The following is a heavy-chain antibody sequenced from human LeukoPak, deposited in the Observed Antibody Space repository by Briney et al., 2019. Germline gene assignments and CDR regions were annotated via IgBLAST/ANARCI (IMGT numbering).Heavy chain of an antibody. CDR1: GFTFSSYE. CDR3: ARVGIAARQGYYYMDV. V-gene: IGHV3-48*03. Sequence: PGGSLRLSCAASGFTFSSYEMNWVRQAPGKELEWVSYISSSGSTIYYADSVKGRFTISRDNAKSSLYLQMNSLRAEDTAVYYCARVGIAARQGYYYMDVWGKGTTVTVSS. J-gene: IGHJ6*03. D-gene: IGHD6-6*01. CDR2: ISSSGSTI.